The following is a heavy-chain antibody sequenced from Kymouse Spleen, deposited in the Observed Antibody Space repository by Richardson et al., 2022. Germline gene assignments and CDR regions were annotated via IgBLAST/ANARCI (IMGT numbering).Heavy chain of an antibody. CDR1: GFTFSSYG. D-gene: IGHD3-10*01. CDR2: IWYDGSNK. Sequence: QVQLVESGGGVVQPGRSLRLSCAASGFTFSSYGMHWVRQAPGKGLEWVAVIWYDGSNKYYADSVKGRFTISRDNSKNTLYLQMNSLRAEDTAVYYCARDQGGFGEFYYYYGMDVWGQGTTVTVSS. J-gene: IGHJ6*02. V-gene: IGHV3-33*01. CDR3: ARDQGGFGEFYYYYGMDV.